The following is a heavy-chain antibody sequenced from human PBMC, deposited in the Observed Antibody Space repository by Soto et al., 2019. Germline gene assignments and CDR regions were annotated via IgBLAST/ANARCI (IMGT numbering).Heavy chain of an antibody. V-gene: IGHV5-51*01. CDR3: ARLPADDSNGYFTMDV. J-gene: IGHJ6*02. CDR1: GYTFSSYW. Sequence: PGESLKISCKGSGYTFSSYWIGWVRQMPGKGLEWMGIIYPGDSDRRYSPSFQGQVTISADKSTSTAYLQWSSLKASDTAMYYCARLPADDSNGYFTMDVWGQGTTVTVSS. CDR2: IYPGDSDR. D-gene: IGHD3-22*01.